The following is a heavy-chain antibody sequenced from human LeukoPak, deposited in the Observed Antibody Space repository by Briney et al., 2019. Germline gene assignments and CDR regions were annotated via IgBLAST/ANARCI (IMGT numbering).Heavy chain of an antibody. CDR1: GFTFSSYS. CDR3: ARRGLNYDSSGYNYYFDY. D-gene: IGHD3-22*01. CDR2: ISSSSAYI. J-gene: IGHJ4*02. V-gene: IGHV3-21*01. Sequence: GGSLRLSCAASGFTFSSYSMNWVRQAPGKGLEWVSSISSSSAYIYYADSVKGRFTISRDNAKNSLYLQMNSLRAEDTAVYYCARRGLNYDSSGYNYYFDYWGQGTLVTVSS.